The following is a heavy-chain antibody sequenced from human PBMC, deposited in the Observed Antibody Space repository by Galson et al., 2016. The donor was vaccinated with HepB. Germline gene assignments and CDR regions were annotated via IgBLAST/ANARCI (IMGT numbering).Heavy chain of an antibody. CDR2: IYHSGST. V-gene: IGHV4-4*02. J-gene: IGHJ4*02. Sequence: SETLSLTCDVSGGSISSNNWWTWVRQPPGKGLEWIGEIYHSGSTNYNPPLKSRVTISVEKSKNQFSLSLTSVTAADTAVYFWAGVGGTYHYGSSGSGLVQAFDYWGQGILVTVSS. CDR1: GGSISSNNW. D-gene: IGHD3-22*01. CDR3: AGVGGTYHYGSSGSGLVQAFDY.